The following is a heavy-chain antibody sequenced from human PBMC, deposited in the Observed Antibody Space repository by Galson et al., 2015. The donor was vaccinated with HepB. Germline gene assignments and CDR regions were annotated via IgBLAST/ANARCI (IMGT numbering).Heavy chain of an antibody. Sequence: SETLSLTCTVSGGSISSSSYYWGWIRQPPGKGLEWIGSIYYSGSTYYNPSLKSRVTISVDTSKNQFSLKLSSVTAADTAVYYCARLRYSGDYSPGLFDYWGQGTLVTVSS. CDR2: IYYSGST. J-gene: IGHJ4*02. V-gene: IGHV4-39*01. CDR1: GGSISSSSYY. D-gene: IGHD4-17*01. CDR3: ARLRYSGDYSPGLFDY.